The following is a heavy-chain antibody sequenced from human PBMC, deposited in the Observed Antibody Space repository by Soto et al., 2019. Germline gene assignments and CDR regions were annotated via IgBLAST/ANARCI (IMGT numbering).Heavy chain of an antibody. CDR2: INPSGGST. Sequence: ASVKVSCKASGYTFTSYYMHWVRQAPGQGLEWMGIINPSGGSTSYAQKFQGRVTMTRDTSTSTVYMELSSLRSEDTAVYYCARGVGTVANWNYVWFDPWGQGTRVTVSS. D-gene: IGHD1-7*01. V-gene: IGHV1-46*03. J-gene: IGHJ5*02. CDR1: GYTFTSYY. CDR3: ARGVGTVANWNYVWFDP.